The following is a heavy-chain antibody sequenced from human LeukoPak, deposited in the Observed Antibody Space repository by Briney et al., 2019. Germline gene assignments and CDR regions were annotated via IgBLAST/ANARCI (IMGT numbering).Heavy chain of an antibody. D-gene: IGHD2-15*01. Sequence: AASVKVSCKASGYTFTGYYMHWVRQAPGQGLEWMGWINPNSGGTNYAQKFQGRVTMTRDTSISTAYMELSRLRSDDTAVYYCARDQYCSGGSCPSWGQGTLVTVSS. CDR2: INPNSGGT. CDR3: ARDQYCSGGSCPS. J-gene: IGHJ5*02. V-gene: IGHV1-2*02. CDR1: GYTFTGYY.